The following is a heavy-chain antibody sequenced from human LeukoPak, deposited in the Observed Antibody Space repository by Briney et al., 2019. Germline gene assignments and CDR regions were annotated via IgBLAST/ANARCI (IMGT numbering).Heavy chain of an antibody. CDR3: ARVGITAATADN. J-gene: IGHJ4*02. V-gene: IGHV1-46*01. Sequence: ASVKVSCKASGYTFTTYYMHWVRQAPGQGPEWMGIINPRGGSTDYAQKFQGRVTMTSDTSTSTVYMELNSLRSEDTAVYFCARVGITAATADNWGQGTLVIVSS. CDR2: INPRGGST. CDR1: GYTFTTYY. D-gene: IGHD6-25*01.